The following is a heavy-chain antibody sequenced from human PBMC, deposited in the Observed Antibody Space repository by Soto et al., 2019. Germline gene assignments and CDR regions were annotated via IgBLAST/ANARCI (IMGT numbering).Heavy chain of an antibody. J-gene: IGHJ4*02. CDR2: MHANSGNT. CDR1: GNTFTNLD. Sequence: QVQLVQSGAEVKKPGASVKVSCKASGNTFTNLDLNWVRQAPGQGLEWMGWMHANSGNTGHAQKFQGRVSMTRNTSISTAYVELSSLSPEDTAVYYCASYIYGQGFNSWGPGTLVIVSS. D-gene: IGHD5-18*01. CDR3: ASYIYGQGFNS. V-gene: IGHV1-8*01.